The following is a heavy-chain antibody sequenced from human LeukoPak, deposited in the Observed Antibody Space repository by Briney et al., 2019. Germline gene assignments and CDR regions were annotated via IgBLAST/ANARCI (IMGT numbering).Heavy chain of an antibody. CDR3: AREGGFYRPLDY. CDR2: INYSGST. J-gene: IGHJ4*02. D-gene: IGHD3-3*01. CDR1: GGYISSYY. V-gene: IGHV4-59*12. Sequence: SETLSLTCSVSGGYISSYYWIWIRQPPGKGLEWIGNINYSGSTNYNPSLKSRVTISVDTSNNYFSLKLTSVTAADTAVYYCAREGGFYRPLDYSGQGTLVTVSS.